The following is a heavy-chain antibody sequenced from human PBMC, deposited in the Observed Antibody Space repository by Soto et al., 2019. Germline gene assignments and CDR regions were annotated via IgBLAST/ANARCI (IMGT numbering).Heavy chain of an antibody. V-gene: IGHV4-39*01. CDR1: GGSISSSSYY. CDR2: LYYSWST. D-gene: IGHD3-16*01. Sequence: SETLSLTCTVSGGSISSSSYYWGWIRQPPGKGLEWIGSLYYSWSTYYNPSLKSRVTISVDTSKNQFSLKLSSVTAADTAVYYCARQHYDYSYGMEVWAQWTTVTVSS. CDR3: ARQHYDYSYGMEV. J-gene: IGHJ6*02.